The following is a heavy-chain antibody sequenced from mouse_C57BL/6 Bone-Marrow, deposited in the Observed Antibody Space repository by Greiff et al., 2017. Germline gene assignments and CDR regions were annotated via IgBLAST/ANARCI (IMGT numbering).Heavy chain of an antibody. D-gene: IGHD1-1*01. CDR2: IDPENGDT. CDR1: GFNIKDDY. J-gene: IGHJ2*01. Sequence: VQLQQSGAELVRPGASVKLSCTASGFNIKDDYMHWVKQRPEQGLEWIGWIDPENGDTEYASKFQGKATITADTSSNTAYLQLSSLTSEDTAVYYCTTSSYYGSSSLDYWGQGTTLTVSS. V-gene: IGHV14-4*01. CDR3: TTSSYYGSSSLDY.